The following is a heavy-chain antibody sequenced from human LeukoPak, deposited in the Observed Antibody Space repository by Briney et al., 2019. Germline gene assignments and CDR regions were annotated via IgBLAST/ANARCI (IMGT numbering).Heavy chain of an antibody. V-gene: IGHV3-23*01. CDR1: GFTFSNYA. CDR3: AKWGDYDVLTGYYVSDY. J-gene: IGHJ4*02. Sequence: YPGGSLRLFCAASGFTFSNYAMSWVRQAPGKGLEWVSAITGSGGNTYYADSVKGRFTISRDNSKNTLYLQMNSLRAEDTAVYYCAKWGDYDVLTGYYVSDYWGQGTLVTVSS. CDR2: ITGSGGNT. D-gene: IGHD3-9*01.